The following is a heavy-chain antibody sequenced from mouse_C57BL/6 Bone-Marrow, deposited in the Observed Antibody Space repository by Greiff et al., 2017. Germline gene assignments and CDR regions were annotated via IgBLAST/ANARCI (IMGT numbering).Heavy chain of an antibody. CDR2: IHPNSGST. Sequence: QVQLQQPGAELVKPGASVKLSCTASGYTFTSYWMHWVKQRPGQGLEWIGMIHPNSGSTNYNEKFKSKATLTVDKSSSTAYMQLSSLTSEASAVYYCARGGGSSHFAYWGQGTLVTVSA. CDR3: ARGGGSSHFAY. CDR1: GYTFTSYW. J-gene: IGHJ3*01. D-gene: IGHD1-1*01. V-gene: IGHV1-64*01.